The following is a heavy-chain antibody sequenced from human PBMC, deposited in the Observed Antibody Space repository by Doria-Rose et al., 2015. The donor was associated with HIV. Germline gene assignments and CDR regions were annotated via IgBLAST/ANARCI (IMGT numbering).Heavy chain of an antibody. CDR3: ARIKSSRWYHKYYFDF. Sequence: ESGPVLVKPTETLTLTCTVSGVSLSSPGMGVSWIRQPPGKALEWPANIFSDDEISYKTSLKSRLTISRGTYKSQVVLTMTDMDPVDTATYYCARIKSSRWYHKYYFDFWGQGTLVIVSA. CDR2: IFSDDEI. CDR1: GVSLSSPGMG. D-gene: IGHD6-13*01. J-gene: IGHJ4*02. V-gene: IGHV2-26*01.